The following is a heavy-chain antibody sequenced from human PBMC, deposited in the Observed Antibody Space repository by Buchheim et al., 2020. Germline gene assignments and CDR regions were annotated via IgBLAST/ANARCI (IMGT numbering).Heavy chain of an antibody. CDR1: GFTFSSYA. CDR3: ARDADYGDYGPYDY. V-gene: IGHV3-30*04. D-gene: IGHD4-17*01. J-gene: IGHJ4*02. Sequence: QVQLVESGGGVVQPGRSLRLSCAASGFTFSSYAMHWVRQAPGKGLEWVAVISYDGSNKYYADSVKGRFTISRDNSKTTPYLQMNSLRAEDTAVYYCARDADYGDYGPYDYWGQGTL. CDR2: ISYDGSNK.